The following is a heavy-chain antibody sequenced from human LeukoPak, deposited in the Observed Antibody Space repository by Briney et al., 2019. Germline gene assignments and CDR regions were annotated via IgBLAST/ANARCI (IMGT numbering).Heavy chain of an antibody. J-gene: IGHJ4*02. Sequence: GGSLRLSCAPSGFTFSSYSIDWVCQAPGEGLEWVSSISSSSSYIYYADSVKGRFTISRDNSKNTLYLQMNSVRAEDTAVYYCANRPKYGDYDYWGQGTLVTVSS. V-gene: IGHV3-21*04. CDR3: ANRPKYGDYDY. D-gene: IGHD4-17*01. CDR2: ISSSSSYI. CDR1: GFTFSSYS.